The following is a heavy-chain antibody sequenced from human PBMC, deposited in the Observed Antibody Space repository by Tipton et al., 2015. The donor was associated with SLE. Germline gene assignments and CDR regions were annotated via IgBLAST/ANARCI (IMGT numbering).Heavy chain of an antibody. CDR3: ARALWKGGDY. V-gene: IGHV4-39*07. J-gene: IGHJ4*02. CDR1: GGSISSYY. CDR2: IYYSGST. Sequence: TLSLTCTVSGGSISSYYWGWIRQPPGKGLEWIGSIYYSGSTYYNPSLKSRVTISVDTSKNQFSLKLSSVTAADTAVYYCARALWKGGDYWGQGTLVTVSS. D-gene: IGHD1-1*01.